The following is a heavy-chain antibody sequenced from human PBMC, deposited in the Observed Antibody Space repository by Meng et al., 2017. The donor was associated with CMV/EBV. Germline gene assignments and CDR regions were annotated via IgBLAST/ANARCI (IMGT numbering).Heavy chain of an antibody. D-gene: IGHD3-3*01. CDR1: TGFY. J-gene: IGHJ4*02. CDR3: ARVALRHDFWCGYYSSYYFDY. Sequence: TGFYMHWVRQAPGQVLEWMGWINPNSGGTNYAQKFQGRVTMTSDTSISTAYMELSRLRSDDTAVYYCARVALRHDFWCGYYSSYYFDYWGQGTLVTVSS. CDR2: INPNSGGT. V-gene: IGHV1-2*02.